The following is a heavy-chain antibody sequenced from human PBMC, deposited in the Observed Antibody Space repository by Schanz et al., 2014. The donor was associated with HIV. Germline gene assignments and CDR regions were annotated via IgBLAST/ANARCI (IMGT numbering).Heavy chain of an antibody. J-gene: IGHJ3*02. CDR3: AQMGAFAAFDI. CDR2: ITDSGDKT. V-gene: IGHV3-23*01. D-gene: IGHD3-16*01. CDR1: EFPFSHNA. Sequence: EALLLESGGGLVQPGGSLRLSCRGSEFPFSHNAMTWVRQAPGKGLQGASSITDSGDKTDYTDSVKGRFTISRDNSRNTLFLQMDSLRVDDTAVYYCAQMGAFAAFDIWGHGTVVTVSS.